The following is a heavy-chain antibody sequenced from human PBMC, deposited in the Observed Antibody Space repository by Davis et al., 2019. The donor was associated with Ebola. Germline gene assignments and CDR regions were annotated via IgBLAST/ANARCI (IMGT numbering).Heavy chain of an antibody. CDR1: GGSISSSSYY. V-gene: IGHV4-61*05. J-gene: IGHJ5*02. CDR3: ARQSFGGYYYRWFDP. D-gene: IGHD3-22*01. CDR2: IYYSGST. Sequence: SETLSLTSTVSGGSISSSSYYWSWIRQPPGKGLEWIGYIYYSGSTNYNPSLKSRVTISVDTSKNQFSLKLSSVTAADTAVYYCARQSFGGYYYRWFDPWGQGTLVTVSS.